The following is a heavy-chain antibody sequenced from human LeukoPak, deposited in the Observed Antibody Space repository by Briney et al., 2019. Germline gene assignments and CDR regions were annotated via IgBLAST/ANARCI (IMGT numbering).Heavy chain of an antibody. CDR3: ARRDIAAHYYMDV. CDR1: GFTFSSYS. CDR2: ISSSSSYI. V-gene: IGHV3-21*01. J-gene: IGHJ6*03. D-gene: IGHD6-6*01. Sequence: PGGSLRLSCAASGFTFSSYSMNWVRQAPGKGLEWVSSISSSSSYIYYADSVKGRFTISRDNAKNSLYLQMNSLRAEDTAVYYCARRDIAAHYYMDVWGKGTTVTVSS.